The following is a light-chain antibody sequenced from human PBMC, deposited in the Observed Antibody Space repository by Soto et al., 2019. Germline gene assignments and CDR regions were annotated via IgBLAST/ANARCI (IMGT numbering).Light chain of an antibody. J-gene: IGKJ4*01. CDR2: AAS. Sequence: DIQMTQSPSSLSASLGDRVTITCRASQTISTYLNWYQQKPGKAPKVLIYAASSLQSGVPSRFSGSGSGTDFTLTISNLQREDFATYYCQQSHSSPLSFGGGTKVDIK. CDR1: QTISTY. V-gene: IGKV1-39*01. CDR3: QQSHSSPLS.